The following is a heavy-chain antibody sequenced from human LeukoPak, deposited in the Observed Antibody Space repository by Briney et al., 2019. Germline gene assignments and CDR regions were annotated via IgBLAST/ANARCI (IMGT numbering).Heavy chain of an antibody. D-gene: IGHD1-1*01. Sequence: SETLSLTCTVSGGSISSYYWSWIRQPPGKGLEWIGYIHISGSSNYNPSLKSRVTISVDTSKNQSSLRLSSVRAADTAVYYCARGAGGGTTLPFDYWGEGILVTVSS. CDR1: GGSISSYY. CDR2: IHISGSS. J-gene: IGHJ4*02. CDR3: ARGAGGGTTLPFDY. V-gene: IGHV4-4*09.